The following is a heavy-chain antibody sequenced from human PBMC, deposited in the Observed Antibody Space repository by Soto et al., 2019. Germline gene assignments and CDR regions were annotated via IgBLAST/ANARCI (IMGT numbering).Heavy chain of an antibody. CDR1: GASITGYY. CDR2: VYYTGTT. D-gene: IGHD1-26*01. J-gene: IGHJ4*02. Sequence: QVHLQESGPGLVKPSDTLSLTCTVSGASITGYYWSWIQQPPGKGLEWIGYVYYTGTTNYSPSLQSRVAISVVPSKKQFSLSLNSVTATDTAVYYCARGRRWDGGGWGFDYWGQGALVSVSS. V-gene: IGHV4-59*07. CDR3: ARGRRWDGGGWGFDY.